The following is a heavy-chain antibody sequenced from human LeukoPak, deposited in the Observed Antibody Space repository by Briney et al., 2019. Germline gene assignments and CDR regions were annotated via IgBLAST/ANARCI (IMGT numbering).Heavy chain of an antibody. V-gene: IGHV3-53*01. Sequence: GGSLRLSCAASGSTVSSNYMSWVRQAPGKGLEWVSVIYSGGSTYYADSVKGQFTISRDNSKNTLYLQMNSLRAEDTAVYYCARVGGGYDFGYWGQGTLVTVSS. J-gene: IGHJ4*02. D-gene: IGHD5-12*01. CDR3: ARVGGGYDFGY. CDR1: GSTVSSNY. CDR2: IYSGGST.